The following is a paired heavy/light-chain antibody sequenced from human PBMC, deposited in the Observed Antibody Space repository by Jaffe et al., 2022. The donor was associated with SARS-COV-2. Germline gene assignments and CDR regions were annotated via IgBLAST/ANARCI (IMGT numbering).Light chain of an antibody. CDR2: EDT. V-gene: IGLV2-23*01. J-gene: IGLJ1*01. Sequence: QSALTQPASVSGSPGQSITISCTGTSSDIGKYNLVSWYQQYPGKAPKLMVFEDTKRSSGVSHRFSGSKSGNTASLTISGLQAEDEADYYCCSYAGSSTFVFGTGTLVTVL. CDR3: CSYAGSSTFV. CDR1: SSDIGKYNL.
Heavy chain of an antibody. Sequence: QVQLVQSGAEVKTPGASVKVSCKASGYSFSTYAMLWVRQAPGQGLEWMGWLNIANGNSRYSQKFQGRVTFTTDTSATTAHMTLNSLRPDDTAVYYCARASGGSYFYYHMDVWGTGTTVTVSS. V-gene: IGHV1-3*04. CDR2: LNIANGNS. D-gene: IGHD1-26*01. J-gene: IGHJ6*03. CDR3: ARASGGSYFYYHMDV. CDR1: GYSFSTYA.